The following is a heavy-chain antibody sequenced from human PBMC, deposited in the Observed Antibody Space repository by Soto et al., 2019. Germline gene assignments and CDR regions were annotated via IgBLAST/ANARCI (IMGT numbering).Heavy chain of an antibody. CDR1: GFTFSSYW. J-gene: IGHJ3*02. V-gene: IGHV3-7*01. CDR2: IKQDGSEK. CDR3: ARDRSYSSFKRGAFDI. Sequence: EVQLVESGGGLVQPGGSLRLCCAASGFTFSSYWMSWVRQAPGKGLEWVANIKQDGSEKYYVDSVKGRFTISRDNAKNSLYLQLNSLRAEDTAVYYCARDRSYSSFKRGAFDIWGQGTMVTVSS. D-gene: IGHD6-6*01.